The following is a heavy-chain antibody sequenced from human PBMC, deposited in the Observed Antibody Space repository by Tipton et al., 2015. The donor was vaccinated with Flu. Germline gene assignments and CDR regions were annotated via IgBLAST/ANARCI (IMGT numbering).Heavy chain of an antibody. Sequence: QLVQSGAEVKKPGSSVKVSCKASGGTFSSYAVSWVRQAPGQGLEWMGGIIPIFETTNYAQKFQGRVTLTADKSTSTAYMELSRLRFDDTAVYYCARDRSPGLERLDYYYMDVWGKGTTVIVSS. CDR3: ARDRSPGLERLDYYYMDV. CDR2: IIPIFETT. J-gene: IGHJ6*03. CDR1: GGTFSSYA. V-gene: IGHV1-69*06. D-gene: IGHD3-10*01.